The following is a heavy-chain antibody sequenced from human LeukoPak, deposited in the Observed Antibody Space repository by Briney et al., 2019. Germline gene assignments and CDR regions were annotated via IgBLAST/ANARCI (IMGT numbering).Heavy chain of an antibody. J-gene: IGHJ6*02. D-gene: IGHD3-10*01. CDR2: ISYDGSNK. CDR1: GFTFSSYA. Sequence: GGSLRLSCAASGFTFSSYAMHWVRQAPGKGLEWVAVISYDGSNKYYADSVKGRFTISRDNSKNSLYLQMNSLRAEDTAVYSCERDGEAYTYYYGSGSYNGMDVWGQGTTVTVSS. CDR3: ERDGEAYTYYYGSGSYNGMDV. V-gene: IGHV3-30*04.